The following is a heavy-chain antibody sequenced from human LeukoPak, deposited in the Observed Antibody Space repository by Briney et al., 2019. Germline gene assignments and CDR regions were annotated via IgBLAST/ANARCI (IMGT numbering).Heavy chain of an antibody. CDR3: ARAVRLDCGGDCYPVFDY. V-gene: IGHV1-18*01. D-gene: IGHD2-21*02. CDR1: GYTFTSYG. J-gene: IGHJ4*02. Sequence: ASVKVSCKASGYTFTSYGISWVRQAPGQGLERMGWISAYNGNTNYAQKLQGRVTMTTDTSTSTAYMELRSLRSDDTAVYYCARAVRLDCGGDCYPVFDYWGQGTLVTVSS. CDR2: ISAYNGNT.